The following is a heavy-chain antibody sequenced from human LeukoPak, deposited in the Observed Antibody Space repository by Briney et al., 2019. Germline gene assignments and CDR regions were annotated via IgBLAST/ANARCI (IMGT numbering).Heavy chain of an antibody. Sequence: PGGSLRLSCAGSGFTFSSYWMHWVRQAPGKGLVWVSRINSDGSTTTYADSVKGRFTISRDNAKNTVYLQMNSLRVEDMAVYYCTRDRWELQNWFDPWGQGTLVTVSS. J-gene: IGHJ5*02. CDR2: INSDGSTT. CDR1: GFTFSSYW. CDR3: TRDRWELQNWFDP. V-gene: IGHV3-74*01. D-gene: IGHD1-26*01.